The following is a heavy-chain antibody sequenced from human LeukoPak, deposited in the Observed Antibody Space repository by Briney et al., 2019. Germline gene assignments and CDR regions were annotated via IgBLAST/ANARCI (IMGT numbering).Heavy chain of an antibody. CDR3: AREEGAPIAAANI. CDR2: ISTYNGNT. CDR1: GYTFTTYG. Sequence: ASVKVSCKASGYTFTTYGISWVRQAPGQGLEWMGWISTYNGNTNFAQNLQGRVTMTTDTSTSTAYMELRSLRSDDTAVYYCAREEGAPIAAANIWGLGTMVTVSS. V-gene: IGHV1-18*04. J-gene: IGHJ3*02. D-gene: IGHD6-13*01.